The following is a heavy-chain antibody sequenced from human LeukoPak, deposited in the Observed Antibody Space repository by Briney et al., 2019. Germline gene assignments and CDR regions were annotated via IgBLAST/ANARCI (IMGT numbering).Heavy chain of an antibody. Sequence: PSETLSLTCTVSGGSISGYYWSWIRQPPGKGLEWIGEINHSGSTNYNPSLKSRVTISVDTSKNQFSLKLSSVTAADTAVYYCARGGRWNYGWFDPWGQGTLVTVSS. J-gene: IGHJ5*02. CDR3: ARGGRWNYGWFDP. CDR1: GGSISGYY. D-gene: IGHD1-7*01. CDR2: INHSGST. V-gene: IGHV4-34*01.